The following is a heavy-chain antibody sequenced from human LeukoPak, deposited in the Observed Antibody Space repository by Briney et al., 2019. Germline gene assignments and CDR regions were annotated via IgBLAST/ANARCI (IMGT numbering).Heavy chain of an antibody. CDR1: RGSISDYY. V-gene: IGHV4-59*01. J-gene: IGHJ4*02. Sequence: PSETLSLTCTVSRGSISDYYWSWIRQPPGKGLEWIGYIYYSGSTDYNPSLKSRVTISADTSKNQFSLKLTSVTAADTAVYYCAKGGSGSSIDYWGQGTLVTVSS. D-gene: IGHD1-26*01. CDR2: IYYSGST. CDR3: AKGGSGSSIDY.